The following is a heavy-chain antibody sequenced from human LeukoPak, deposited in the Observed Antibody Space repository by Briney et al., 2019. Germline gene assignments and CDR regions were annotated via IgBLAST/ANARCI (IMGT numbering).Heavy chain of an antibody. CDR2: ISGSGGST. J-gene: IGHJ5*02. CDR1: GFTFSSYA. D-gene: IGHD5-12*01. V-gene: IGHV3-23*01. CDR3: AKDLVRYSGYDYWFDP. Sequence: GGSLRLSWAASGFTFSSYAMSWVRQAPGKGLEWVSAISGSGGSTYYADSVKGRFTISRHNSKNPLYLPMNSLRAEHTAVSYCAKDLVRYSGYDYWFDPWGQGTLVTVSS.